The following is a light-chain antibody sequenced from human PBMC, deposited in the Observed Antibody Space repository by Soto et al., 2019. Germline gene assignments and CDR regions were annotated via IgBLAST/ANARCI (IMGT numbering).Light chain of an antibody. V-gene: IGLV2-23*02. CDR1: SSDALSYDA. Sequence: QSVLTQPASVSGSPGQSITISCAGSSSDALSYDAVSWYQYLPGKAPKLIIYEVNKRSSGVSHRFSGARSGNMASLTISGLQAEDEADYYCCSYVYSNNWVFGGGTKLTVL. J-gene: IGLJ3*02. CDR3: CSYVYSNNWV. CDR2: EVN.